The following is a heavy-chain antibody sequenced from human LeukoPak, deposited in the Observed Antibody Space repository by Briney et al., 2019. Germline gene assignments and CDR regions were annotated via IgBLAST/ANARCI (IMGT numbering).Heavy chain of an antibody. CDR1: GGSISSSSYY. Sequence: PSETLSLTCTVSGGSISSSSYYWGWIRQPTGTGLEWIGSIYYSGSTYYNPSLKSRVTISVDTSKNQFSLKLSSVTAADTAVYYCARSTLGFGVVSLHYYGMDVWGQGTMVTVSS. D-gene: IGHD3-3*01. CDR2: IYYSGST. J-gene: IGHJ6*02. V-gene: IGHV4-39*01. CDR3: ARSTLGFGVVSLHYYGMDV.